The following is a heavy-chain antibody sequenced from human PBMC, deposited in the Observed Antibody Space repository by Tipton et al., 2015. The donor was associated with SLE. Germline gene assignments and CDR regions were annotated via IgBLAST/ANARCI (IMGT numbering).Heavy chain of an antibody. CDR2: ISSNGGST. CDR3: ASLDYGDYEYFDL. D-gene: IGHD4-17*01. J-gene: IGHJ2*01. Sequence: SLRLSCAASGFTFSSYAMHWVRQAPGKGLEYVSAISSNGGSTYYANSVKGRFTISRDNSKNTLYLQMGSLRAEDMAVYCCASLDYGDYEYFDLWGRGTLVTVSS. CDR1: GFTFSSYA. V-gene: IGHV3-64*01.